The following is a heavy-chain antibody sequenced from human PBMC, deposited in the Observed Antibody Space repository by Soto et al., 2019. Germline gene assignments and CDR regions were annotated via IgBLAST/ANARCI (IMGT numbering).Heavy chain of an antibody. Sequence: ASVKVSCKASGYTFTAYYMHWVRQAPGQGLEWMGWINPNSGDTNSAQKFQGWVTMTRDTSISTAYVELSRLKSDDTAVYYCARTEGYFHGLDVWGLGTTVTVSS. V-gene: IGHV1-2*04. CDR1: GYTFTAYY. J-gene: IGHJ6*02. CDR3: ARTEGYFHGLDV. CDR2: INPNSGDT.